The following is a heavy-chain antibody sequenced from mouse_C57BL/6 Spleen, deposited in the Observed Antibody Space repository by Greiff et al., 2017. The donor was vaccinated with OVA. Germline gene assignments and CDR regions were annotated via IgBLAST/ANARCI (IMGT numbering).Heavy chain of an antibody. D-gene: IGHD2-2*01. CDR3: ARRGYDEGWYFDV. J-gene: IGHJ1*03. V-gene: IGHV1-52*01. Sequence: QVQLQQPGAELVRPGSSVKLSCKASGYTFTSYWMHWVKQRPIQGLEWIGNIDPSDSDTHYNQKFKDKATLTVDKSSSTAYMQLSSLTSEDSAVYYCARRGYDEGWYFDVWGTGTTVTVSS. CDR1: GYTFTSYW. CDR2: IDPSDSDT.